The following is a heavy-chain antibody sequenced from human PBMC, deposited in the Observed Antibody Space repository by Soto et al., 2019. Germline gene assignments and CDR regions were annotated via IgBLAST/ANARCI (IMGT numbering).Heavy chain of an antibody. V-gene: IGHV4-31*03. J-gene: IGHJ5*02. CDR3: ARSVFP. CDR2: IYYSGST. CDR1: GCSISRGGYY. Sequence: SETLSLTCTVSGCSISRGGYYWSWIRQHPGKGLEWIGYIYYSGSTYYHPSLKSRVTISVDTPKNQFTLKLSSVTAADTAVYYCARSVFPWSQGTLVTVSS.